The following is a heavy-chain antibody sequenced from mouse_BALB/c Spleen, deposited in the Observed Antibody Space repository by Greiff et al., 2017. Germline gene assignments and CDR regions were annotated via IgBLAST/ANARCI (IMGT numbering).Heavy chain of an antibody. D-gene: IGHD2-14*01. J-gene: IGHJ1*01. V-gene: IGHV4-1*02. CDR2: INPDSSTI. CDR1: AVDFSRYW. CDR3: ARGAYYRYDWYFDV. Sequence: PAAAVDFSRYWMSWVRQAPGKGLEWIGEINPDSSTINYTPSLKDKFIISRDNAKNTLYLQMSKVRSEDTALYYCARGAYYRYDWYFDVWGAGTTVTVSS.